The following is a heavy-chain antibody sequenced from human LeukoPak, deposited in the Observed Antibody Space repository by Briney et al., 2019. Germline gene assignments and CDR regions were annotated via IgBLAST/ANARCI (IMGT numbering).Heavy chain of an antibody. V-gene: IGHV3-30*04. CDR3: ARDPYNGAYSEGYYYYYIDV. J-gene: IGHJ6*03. Sequence: GGSLRLSCAASGLTFSSYAMHWVRQAPGKGLEWVAVISYEGSNKYYADSVKGRFTISRDNSKNTLYLQMNSGRVEDTAIYYCARDPYNGAYSEGYYYYYIDVWGKGTTVTVSS. CDR2: ISYEGSNK. D-gene: IGHD1-1*01. CDR1: GLTFSSYA.